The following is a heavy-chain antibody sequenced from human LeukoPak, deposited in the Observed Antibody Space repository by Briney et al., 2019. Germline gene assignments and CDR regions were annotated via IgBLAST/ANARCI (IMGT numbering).Heavy chain of an antibody. V-gene: IGHV3-74*01. CDR3: VRGQTIDY. CDR1: GFTFSNYW. Sequence: GGSLTLSCTTSGFTFSNYWMYWVRQAPGKGLMWVSRIKSDGTGITYTASVEGRFTISRDNAKNTLYLQMNSLRDEDTAVYYCVRGQTIDYWGQGTLVTVSS. J-gene: IGHJ4*02. CDR2: IKSDGTGI. D-gene: IGHD3-3*01.